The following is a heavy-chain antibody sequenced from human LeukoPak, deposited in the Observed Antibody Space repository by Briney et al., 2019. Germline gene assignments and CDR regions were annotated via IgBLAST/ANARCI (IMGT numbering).Heavy chain of an antibody. J-gene: IGHJ3*02. Sequence: SETLSLTCTVSGGSISSYYWSWIRQPPGKGLEWIGYIYYSGSTNYNPSLKSRVTISVDTSKNRFSLKLSSVTAADTAVYYCARASGYSYGRDAFDIWGQGTMVTVSS. CDR2: IYYSGST. D-gene: IGHD5-18*01. V-gene: IGHV4-59*01. CDR3: ARASGYSYGRDAFDI. CDR1: GGSISSYY.